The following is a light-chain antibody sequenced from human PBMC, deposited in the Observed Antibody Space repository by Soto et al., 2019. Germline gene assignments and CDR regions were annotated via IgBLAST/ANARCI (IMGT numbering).Light chain of an antibody. Sequence: DIVMTQSPLSLPVTPGEPASISCRSSQSLQHSNGYNYLDWYLQKPGQSPQLLIYLGSNRASGVPDRFSGSGSGTDFTLKINRVEAEDVGVYYCMQALQTPFTFGPGTKVDIK. CDR2: LGS. CDR1: QSLQHSNGYNY. CDR3: MQALQTPFT. V-gene: IGKV2-28*01. J-gene: IGKJ3*01.